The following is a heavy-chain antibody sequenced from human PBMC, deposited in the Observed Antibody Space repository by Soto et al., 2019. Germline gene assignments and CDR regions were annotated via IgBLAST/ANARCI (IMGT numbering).Heavy chain of an antibody. CDR1: GGTFSSSA. Sequence: QVQLVQSGAEVKKPGSSVKVSCKAAGGTFSSSAISWVRQAPGHGLEWMGGIIPIFGTANYAQKFQGRVTITADESTSTAYMELSSLRSEDTAVYYCATHYYGAGRYFMYYCDYWGQGTLVTVSS. CDR2: IIPIFGTA. V-gene: IGHV1-69*01. D-gene: IGHD3-10*01. J-gene: IGHJ4*02. CDR3: ATHYYGAGRYFMYYCDY.